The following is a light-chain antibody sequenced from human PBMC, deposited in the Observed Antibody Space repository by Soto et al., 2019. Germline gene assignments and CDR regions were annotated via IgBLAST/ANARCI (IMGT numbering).Light chain of an antibody. CDR2: EVT. CDR3: CSATGDITYV. V-gene: IGLV2-14*01. J-gene: IGLJ1*01. Sequence: QSALAQPPSVSGSRGQSITMSGTGTNSDVGAYNYVSWYQQHPGKAPKLIIREVTNRPSGVSRRFSGSKSGNTASLTISGLQAEDEADYYCCSATGDITYVVGTGTKVTVL. CDR1: NSDVGAYNY.